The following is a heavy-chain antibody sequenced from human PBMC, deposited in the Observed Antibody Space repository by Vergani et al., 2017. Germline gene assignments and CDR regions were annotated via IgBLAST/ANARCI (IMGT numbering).Heavy chain of an antibody. D-gene: IGHD6-13*01. J-gene: IGHJ6*02. V-gene: IGHV4-39*07. CDR3: ARELQEQLATYYYYYGMDV. CDR2: IYYSGST. Sequence: QVQLQESGPGLVKPSETLSLTCTVSGGSISSSSYYWGWIRQPXGKGLEWIGSIYYSGSTYYNPSLKSRVTISVDTSKNQFSLKLSSVTAADTAVYYCARELQEQLATYYYYYGMDVWGQGTTVTVSS. CDR1: GGSISSSSYY.